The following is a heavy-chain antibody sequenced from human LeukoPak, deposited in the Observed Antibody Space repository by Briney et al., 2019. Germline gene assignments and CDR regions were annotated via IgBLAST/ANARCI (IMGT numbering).Heavy chain of an antibody. CDR2: VKKDGSDK. V-gene: IGHV3-7*01. J-gene: IGHJ5*02. CDR1: GFTFSDYW. D-gene: IGHD4-17*01. Sequence: PGGSLRLSCAASGFTFSDYWMNWLRQAPGKGLEWVANVKKDGSDKYYVDSVKGRFTISRDNAKNSLYLQINSLRVEDTAVYYCRKGHYGDDAWGQGTLVTVSS. CDR3: RKGHYGDDA.